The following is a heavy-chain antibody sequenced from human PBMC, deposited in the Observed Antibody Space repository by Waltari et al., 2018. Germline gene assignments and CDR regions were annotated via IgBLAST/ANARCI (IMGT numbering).Heavy chain of an antibody. CDR1: GYSFTSYW. CDR3: ARQSGSYYHVYYYGMDV. V-gene: IGHV5-51*01. CDR2: IYPGDSDP. J-gene: IGHJ6*02. D-gene: IGHD1-26*01. Sequence: EVQLVQSGAEVKKPGESLKISCKGSGYSFTSYWIGWVRQMPGKGLEWMGGIYPGDSDPRYSPSFQGQVTISADKSISTAYLQWGSLKASDTAMYYCARQSGSYYHVYYYGMDVWGQGTTVTVSS.